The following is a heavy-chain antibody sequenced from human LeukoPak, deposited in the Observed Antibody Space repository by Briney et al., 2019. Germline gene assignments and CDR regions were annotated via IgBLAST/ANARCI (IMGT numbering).Heavy chain of an antibody. Sequence: VASVKVSCKASGYTFTSYDINWVRQATGQGLEWMGWMNPNSGNTGYAQKFQGRVTMTRNTSISTAYMELSSLRSEDTAVYYCARDIVIGLLSVLQARNYYYYGMDVWGQGTTVTVSS. D-gene: IGHD3-3*01. V-gene: IGHV1-8*01. CDR2: MNPNSGNT. J-gene: IGHJ6*02. CDR3: ARDIVIGLLSVLQARNYYYYGMDV. CDR1: GYTFTSYD.